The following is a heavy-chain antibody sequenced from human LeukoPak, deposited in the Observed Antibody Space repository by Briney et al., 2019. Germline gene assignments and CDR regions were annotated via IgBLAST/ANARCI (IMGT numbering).Heavy chain of an antibody. Sequence: SETLSLTCAVSGGSISSGGYSWRWIRQPPGKGLEWIGYIYQNGNTYYNPSLKSRVTISVDRSKNQFSLNLSSVTTADTAVYYCGRGGIAAAASGIDYWGQGTLVAVSS. CDR3: GRGGIAAAASGIDY. CDR1: GGSISSGGYS. V-gene: IGHV4-30-2*01. D-gene: IGHD6-13*01. J-gene: IGHJ4*02. CDR2: IYQNGNT.